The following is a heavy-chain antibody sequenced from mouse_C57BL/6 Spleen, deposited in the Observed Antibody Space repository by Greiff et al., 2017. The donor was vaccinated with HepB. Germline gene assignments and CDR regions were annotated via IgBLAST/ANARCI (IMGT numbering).Heavy chain of an antibody. V-gene: IGHV5-16*01. J-gene: IGHJ2*01. CDR3: ARDGDGNFYFDY. Sequence: EVQVVESEGGLVQPGSSMKLSCTASGFTFSDYYMAWVRQVPEKGLEWVANINYDSSSTYYLDSLKSRFIISRDNAKNILYLQMSSLKSEDTATYYCARDGDGNFYFDYWGQGATLTVSS. CDR1: GFTFSDYY. CDR2: INYDSSST. D-gene: IGHD2-1*01.